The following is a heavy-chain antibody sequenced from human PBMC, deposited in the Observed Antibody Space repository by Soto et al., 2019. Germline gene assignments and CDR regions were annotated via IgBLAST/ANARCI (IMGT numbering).Heavy chain of an antibody. CDR3: AKDLLSGTVPFVELFDY. V-gene: IGHV3-30*18. CDR1: GFTFSSYG. J-gene: IGHJ4*02. D-gene: IGHD3-3*01. Sequence: GGSLRLSCAASGFTFSSYGMHWVRQAPGKGLEWVAVISYDGSNKYYADSVKGRFTISRDNSKNTLYLQMNSLRAEDTAVYYCAKDLLSGTVPFVELFDYWGQGTLVTVSS. CDR2: ISYDGSNK.